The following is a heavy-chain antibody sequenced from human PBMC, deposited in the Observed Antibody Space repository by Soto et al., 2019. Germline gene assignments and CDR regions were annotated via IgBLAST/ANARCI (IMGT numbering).Heavy chain of an antibody. CDR1: GGSISSYY. Sequence: PSEAVSLTCTVSGGSISSYYWSWIRQPPGKGLEWIGYIYYSGRTYYNPSLHSRVSIAVDTTENQFSLKLTSVTAADTSVYYCASGSFSSSSSWFDPWRWRTLVTLSS. D-gene: IGHD2-2*01. CDR3: ASGSFSSSSSWFDP. J-gene: IGHJ5*02. CDR2: IYYSGRT. V-gene: IGHV4-59*12.